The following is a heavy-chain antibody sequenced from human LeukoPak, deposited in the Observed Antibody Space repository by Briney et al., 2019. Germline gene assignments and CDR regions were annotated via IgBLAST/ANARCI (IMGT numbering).Heavy chain of an antibody. CDR1: GFTFDDYA. CDR3: AKESRITIFGVVTYYYGMDV. Sequence: GRSLRLSCAASGFTFDDYAMHWVRQAPGKGLEWVSGISWNSGSIGYADSVKGRFTISRDNAKNPLYLQMNSLRAEDTALYYCAKESRITIFGVVTYYYGMDVWGQGTTVTVSS. D-gene: IGHD3-3*01. CDR2: ISWNSGSI. J-gene: IGHJ6*02. V-gene: IGHV3-9*01.